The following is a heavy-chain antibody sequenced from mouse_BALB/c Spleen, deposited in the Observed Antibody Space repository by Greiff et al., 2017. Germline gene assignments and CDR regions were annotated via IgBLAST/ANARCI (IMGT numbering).Heavy chain of an antibody. CDR1: GYTFTDYN. CDR2: IYPYNGGT. Sequence: EVKVVESGPELVKPGASVKISCKASGYTFTDYNMHWVKQSHGKSLEWIGYIYPYNGGTGYNQKFKSKATLTVDNSSSTAYMGLRSLTSEDSAVYYCSREVYDYDDAMDYWGQGTSVTVSS. V-gene: IGHV1S29*02. D-gene: IGHD2-4*01. J-gene: IGHJ4*01. CDR3: SREVYDYDDAMDY.